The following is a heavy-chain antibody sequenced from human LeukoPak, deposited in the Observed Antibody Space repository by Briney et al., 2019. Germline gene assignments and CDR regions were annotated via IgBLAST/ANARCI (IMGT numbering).Heavy chain of an antibody. V-gene: IGHV4-59*08. CDR2: IYYNGST. D-gene: IGHD1-7*01. J-gene: IGHJ4*02. CDR1: GGSITRYY. Sequence: SETLSLTCTVSGGSITRYYWSWMRQPPGKGREWIRYIYYNGSTNYNPPLNSRVTISLDTAKNQFSRKLSSVTAADTAVYYCASTEWNYARWGQGTLVTVSS. CDR3: ASTEWNYAR.